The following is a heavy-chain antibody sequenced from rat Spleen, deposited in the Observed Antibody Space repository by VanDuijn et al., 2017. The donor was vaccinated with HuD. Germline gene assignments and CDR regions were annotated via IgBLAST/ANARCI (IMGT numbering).Heavy chain of an antibody. J-gene: IGHJ2*01. CDR3: ARASAGLPNYFDY. CDR1: GFSLTSYH. V-gene: IGHV2-32*01. D-gene: IGHD1-4*01. Sequence: QVQLKESGPGLVKPSETLSLTCTVSGFSLTSYHVNWLRQPPGKGLEWMGVIWGDGNTAYNSGLKSRLSIRRDTSKSQIFLKMSSLKTEDTATYYCARASAGLPNYFDYWGQGVMVTVSS. CDR2: IWGDGNT.